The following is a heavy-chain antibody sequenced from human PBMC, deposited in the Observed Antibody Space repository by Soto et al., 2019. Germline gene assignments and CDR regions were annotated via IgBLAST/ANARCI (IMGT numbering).Heavy chain of an antibody. Sequence: PSETLSLTCAVSGGSISSGGYYWSWIRQHPGKGLEWIGYIYYSGSTYYNPSLKSRVTISVDTSKNQFSLKLSSVTAADTAVYYCARDLPFYDSSGYGSYFDYWGQGTLVTVS. CDR1: GGSISSGGYY. CDR2: IYYSGST. V-gene: IGHV4-31*11. CDR3: ARDLPFYDSSGYGSYFDY. J-gene: IGHJ4*02. D-gene: IGHD3-22*01.